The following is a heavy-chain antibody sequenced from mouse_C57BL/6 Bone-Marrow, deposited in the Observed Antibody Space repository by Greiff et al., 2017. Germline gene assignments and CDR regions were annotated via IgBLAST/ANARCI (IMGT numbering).Heavy chain of an antibody. CDR1: GFTFSTYT. CDR2: ISSGGHYT. D-gene: IGHD2-4*01. Sequence: EVELVESGGGLVKPGGSLKLSCAASGFTFSTYTMSWVRQTPEKRLEWVGSISSGGHYTFYPDSVKGRFTISRDNDKNTLYLQMSSLSSEDTEMYYCTRDRAMITTYMDYWGQGTSVTVSS. CDR3: TRDRAMITTYMDY. V-gene: IGHV5-6-4*01. J-gene: IGHJ4*01.